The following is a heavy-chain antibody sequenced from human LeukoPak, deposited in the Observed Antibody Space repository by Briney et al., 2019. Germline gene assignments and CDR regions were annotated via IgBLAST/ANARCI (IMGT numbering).Heavy chain of an antibody. CDR3: ARGPARYSSSWYDY. Sequence: ASVKVSCKASGGTFSSYAISWVRQAPGQGLEWMGGIIPIFGTANYAQKFQGRVTITADKSTSTAYMELSSLRSEDTAVYYCARGPARYSSSWYDYWGQGTLVTVSS. CDR2: IIPIFGTA. J-gene: IGHJ4*02. D-gene: IGHD6-13*01. CDR1: GGTFSSYA. V-gene: IGHV1-69*06.